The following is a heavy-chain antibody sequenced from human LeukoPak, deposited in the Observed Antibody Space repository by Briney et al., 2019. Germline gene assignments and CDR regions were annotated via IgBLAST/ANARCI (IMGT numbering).Heavy chain of an antibody. J-gene: IGHJ3*02. CDR3: ATRIAGDAFDI. D-gene: IGHD1-26*01. CDR2: IYYSGST. V-gene: IGHV4-59*01. CDR1: GGSISSYY. Sequence: SETLSLTCTVSGGSISSYYWSWIRQPPGKGLEWIGYIYYSGSTNYNPSLKSRVTISVDTSKNQFSLKLSSVTAADTAVYYYATRIAGDAFDIWGQGTMVTVSS.